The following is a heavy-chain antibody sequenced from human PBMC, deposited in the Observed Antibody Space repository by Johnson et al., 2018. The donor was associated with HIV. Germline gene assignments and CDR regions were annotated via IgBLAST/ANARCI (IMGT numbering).Heavy chain of an antibody. D-gene: IGHD1-1*01. Sequence: QVLLVESGGGVVQPGGSLRLSCAASGFTFSTYGMHWVRQAPGKGLAWVAFIRFDGTNKYYEESVKGRFTISRDNSKNILYLQMNSLRAEDPGLYWGAKDLVSWNGFWREAFEIWGQGTMVTVSS. J-gene: IGHJ3*02. CDR2: IRFDGTNK. V-gene: IGHV3-30*02. CDR3: AKDLVSWNGFWREAFEI. CDR1: GFTFSTYG.